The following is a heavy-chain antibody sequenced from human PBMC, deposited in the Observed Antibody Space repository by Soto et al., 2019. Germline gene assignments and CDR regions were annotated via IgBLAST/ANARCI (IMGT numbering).Heavy chain of an antibody. V-gene: IGHV3-30*04. CDR1: GFTFSIYR. J-gene: IGHJ4*02. D-gene: IGHD3-10*01. CDR3: AREKNYSGSGSYPPDY. CDR2: ISYDGSDK. Sequence: QVQLVESGGGVVQPGKSLRLSCAASGFTFSIYRMHWFRQAPGKGLDWVAVISYDGSDKFYTDSVKGRFTISRDNSKNTLYLQMNRLRAEDTAVFYCAREKNYSGSGSYPPDYWGQGPLVTVSS.